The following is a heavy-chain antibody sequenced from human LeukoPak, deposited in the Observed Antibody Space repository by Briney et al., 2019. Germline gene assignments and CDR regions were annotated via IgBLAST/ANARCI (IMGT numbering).Heavy chain of an antibody. CDR1: GIAFENYA. D-gene: IGHD3-9*01. CDR3: AKGFSILTSKHYFYYHGFDV. CDR2: IGEDGSTT. Sequence: GGSLRLSCAASGIAFENYAMNWVHQAPGKGLEWVSLIGEDGSTTWYADSVKGRFTISRDNGKNSLYLHMNSLRPEDTALYYCAKGFSILTSKHYFYYHGFDVWGQGTPVTVSS. J-gene: IGHJ6*02. V-gene: IGHV3-43*02.